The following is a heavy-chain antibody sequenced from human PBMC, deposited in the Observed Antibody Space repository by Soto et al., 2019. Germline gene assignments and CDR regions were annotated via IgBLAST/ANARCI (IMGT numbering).Heavy chain of an antibody. CDR1: GCNFSDYI. Sequence: GEALRLSWYGSGCNFSDYIMSWGRQPPVKGLEWLSYISLTSSTMYYSASVRGRFTIYRDNAKNSLNLQMDSLRDEDTAVYYCVRELRAIYNKHGFISSRGRVFWGR. V-gene: IGHV3-48*02. CDR3: VRELRAIYNKHGFISSRGRVF. J-gene: IGHJ2*01. D-gene: IGHD5-12*01. CDR2: ISLTSSTM.